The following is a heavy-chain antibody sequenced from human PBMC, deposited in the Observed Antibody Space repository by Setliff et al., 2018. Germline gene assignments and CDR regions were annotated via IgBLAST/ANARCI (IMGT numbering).Heavy chain of an antibody. CDR2: INQDGSGK. Sequence: PGGSLRLSCAASGFTFSSFWMAWVRQSPGRGLEWVANINQDGSGKFYVDSVKGRFTISRDNAKNSLSLQMSSLRAEDTAFYFCAKGAHFSNYARVFDPWGQGTLVTVSS. D-gene: IGHD4-4*01. CDR1: GFTFSSFW. V-gene: IGHV3-7*03. CDR3: AKGAHFSNYARVFDP. J-gene: IGHJ5*02.